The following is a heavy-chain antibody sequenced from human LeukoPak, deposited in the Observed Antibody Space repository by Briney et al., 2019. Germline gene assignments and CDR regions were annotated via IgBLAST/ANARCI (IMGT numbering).Heavy chain of an antibody. CDR2: MNTNSGNT. Sequence: ASVKVSCKASGYTFTSNDINWVRQATGQGLEWMGWMNTNSGNTGYAQKFQGRVTMTRNTSISTAYMELSSLRSEDTAVYYCARGGDSSGHTDYWGQGTLVTASS. D-gene: IGHD3-22*01. V-gene: IGHV1-8*01. J-gene: IGHJ4*02. CDR3: ARGGDSSGHTDY. CDR1: GYTFTSND.